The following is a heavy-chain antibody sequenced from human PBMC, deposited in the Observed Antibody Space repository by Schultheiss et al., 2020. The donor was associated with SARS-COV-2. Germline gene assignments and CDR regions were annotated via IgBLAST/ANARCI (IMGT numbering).Heavy chain of an antibody. CDR2: ISSSSSTI. D-gene: IGHD6-13*01. CDR3: ARARAEQHLPFSWGPIPHPTTWFDP. Sequence: GGSLILSCAASGFTFSSYSMNWVRQAPGKGLEWVSYISSSSSTIYYADSVKGRFTISRDNAKNSLYLQMNSLRAEDTAVYYCARARAEQHLPFSWGPIPHPTTWFDPWGQGTLVTVSS. V-gene: IGHV3-48*01. J-gene: IGHJ5*02. CDR1: GFTFSSYS.